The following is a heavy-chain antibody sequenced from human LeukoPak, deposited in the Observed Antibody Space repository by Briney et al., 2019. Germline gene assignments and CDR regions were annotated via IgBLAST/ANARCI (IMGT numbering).Heavy chain of an antibody. V-gene: IGHV3-30*03. CDR1: GFTFSSYG. J-gene: IGHJ4*02. CDR3: ARHGYSTGWLPKTYFDY. CDR2: ISYDGSNK. Sequence: PGGSLRLSCAASGFTFSSYGMHWVRQAPGKGLEWVAVISYDGSNKYYADSVKGRFTISRDNSKNTLYLQMNSLRAEDTAVYYCARHGYSTGWLPKTYFDYWGQGTLVTVSS. D-gene: IGHD6-19*01.